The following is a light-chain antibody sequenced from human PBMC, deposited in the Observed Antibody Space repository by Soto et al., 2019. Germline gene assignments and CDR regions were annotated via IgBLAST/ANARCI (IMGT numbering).Light chain of an antibody. CDR2: AAS. CDR1: QSINSY. Sequence: DIQMTPSPSSLSASVGQRVTITCRASQSINSYLNWYQQKPGKAPKLLIYAASSLQSGVPSRFSGSESGTDFTLTISILQPEDFATYYCQQSYSSPLTFGGGTKVEIK. J-gene: IGKJ4*01. CDR3: QQSYSSPLT. V-gene: IGKV1-39*01.